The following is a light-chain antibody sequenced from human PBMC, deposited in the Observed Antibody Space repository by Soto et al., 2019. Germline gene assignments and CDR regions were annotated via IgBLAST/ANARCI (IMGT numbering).Light chain of an antibody. Sequence: SSVLTQPPSVSVAPGQTARLTCAGNNIESLSVHWYQQRPGRAPVVVVHDDSDRPSGIPDRFSGSDSGNTATLTISRVEAGDEADYYCQVWDTTGDHWVFGGGTKLTVL. J-gene: IGLJ3*02. CDR1: NIESLS. CDR2: DDS. V-gene: IGLV3-21*02. CDR3: QVWDTTGDHWV.